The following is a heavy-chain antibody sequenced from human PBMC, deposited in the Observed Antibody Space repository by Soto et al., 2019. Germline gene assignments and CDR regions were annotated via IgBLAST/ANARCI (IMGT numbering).Heavy chain of an antibody. CDR2: ISSSSDKT. V-gene: IGHV3-48*02. CDR3: ARLPKGSLVPA. CDR1: GFSFSDHS. J-gene: IGHJ4*02. Sequence: LVESGGDLVYPGGSLRLSCVGSGFSFSDHSMNWVRQAPGKGLQWVSYISSSSDKTYYADSVKGRFTVSRDNAKNALFLHMNSLRDDDTATYFCARLPKGSLVPAWGQGTRVTVSS. D-gene: IGHD2-21*02.